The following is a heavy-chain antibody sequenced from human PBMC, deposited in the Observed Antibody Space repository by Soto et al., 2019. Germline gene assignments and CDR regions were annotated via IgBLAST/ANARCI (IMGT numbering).Heavy chain of an antibody. CDR3: ASRKPDEGVDYYYGMDV. J-gene: IGHJ6*02. V-gene: IGHV3-53*02. CDR1: GFTVSSNY. Sequence: EVQLVETGGGLIQPGGSLRLSCAASGFTVSSNYMSWVRQAPGKGLEWVSVIYSGGSTYYADSVKGRFTISRDNSKNTLYLQMNSLRAEDTAVYYCASRKPDEGVDYYYGMDVWGQGTTVTVSS. CDR2: IYSGGST.